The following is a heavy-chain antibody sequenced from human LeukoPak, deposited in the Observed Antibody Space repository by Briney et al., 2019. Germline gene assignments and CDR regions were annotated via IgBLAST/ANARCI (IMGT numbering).Heavy chain of an antibody. D-gene: IGHD3-3*01. CDR2: IKQDGSGK. V-gene: IGHV3-7*03. Sequence: PGGSLRLSCAASGFTFSSYWMSWVRQAPGKGLEWVANIKQDGSGKYYVDSVKGRFTISRDNAKNSLYLQMNSLRAEDTAVYYCARDGSYDFWSGSLYWGQGTLVTVSS. CDR1: GFTFSSYW. CDR3: ARDGSYDFWSGSLY. J-gene: IGHJ4*02.